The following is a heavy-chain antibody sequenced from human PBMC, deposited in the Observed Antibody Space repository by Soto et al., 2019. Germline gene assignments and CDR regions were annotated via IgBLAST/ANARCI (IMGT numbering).Heavy chain of an antibody. CDR3: AHSRGNFPIPAEGPVMAF. CDR2: ISYDGSNK. CDR1: GFTFSSYG. V-gene: IGHV3-30*03. Sequence: VGSLRLSCAASGFTFSSYGMHWVRQAPGKGLEWVAVISYDGSNKYYADSVKGRFTISRDNSKNTLYLQMTNMDPVDTATYYWAHSRGNFPIPAEGPVMAFRGHGTTVPVS. J-gene: IGHJ6*02. D-gene: IGHD3-10*01.